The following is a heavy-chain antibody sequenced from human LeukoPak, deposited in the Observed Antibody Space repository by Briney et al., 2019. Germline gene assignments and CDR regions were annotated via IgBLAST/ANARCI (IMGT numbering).Heavy chain of an antibody. CDR3: ASGNDY. D-gene: IGHD3-10*01. V-gene: IGHV3-43*02. CDR2: ISGDGGST. J-gene: IGHJ4*02. CDR1: GFTFDDYA. Sequence: PGGSLRLSCAASGFTFDDYAMHWVRQAPGKGLGWVSLISGDGGSTYYADSVKGRFTISRDNSKNSLYLQMNSLRAEDTAVYHCASGNDYWGQGTLDTVSS.